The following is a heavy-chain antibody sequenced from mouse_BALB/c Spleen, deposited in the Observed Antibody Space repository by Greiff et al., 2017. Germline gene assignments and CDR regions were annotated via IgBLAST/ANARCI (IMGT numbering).Heavy chain of an antibody. V-gene: IGHV5-6-5*01. CDR1: GFTFSSYA. D-gene: IGHD1-1*01. CDR3: ARGGRDYAMDY. CDR2: ISSGGST. Sequence: EVKVVESGGGLVKPGGSLKLSCAASGFTFSSYAMSWVRQTPEKRLEWVASISSGGSTYYPDSVKGRFTISRDNARNILYLQMSSLRSEDTAMYYCARGGRDYAMDYWGQGTSVTVSS. J-gene: IGHJ4*01.